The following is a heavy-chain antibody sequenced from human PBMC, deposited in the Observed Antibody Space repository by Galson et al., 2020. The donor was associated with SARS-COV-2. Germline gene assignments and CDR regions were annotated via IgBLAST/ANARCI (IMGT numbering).Heavy chain of an antibody. CDR3: AREDVDEDIVVVVAATVSPFVDY. D-gene: IGHD2-15*01. Sequence: GESLKISCAASGFTFSSYAMHWVRQAPGKGLEWVAVISYDGSNKYYADSVKGRFTISRDNSKNTLYLQMNSLRAEDTAVYYCAREDVDEDIVVVVAATVSPFVDYWGQGTLVTVSS. J-gene: IGHJ4*02. V-gene: IGHV3-30*01. CDR1: GFTFSSYA. CDR2: ISYDGSNK.